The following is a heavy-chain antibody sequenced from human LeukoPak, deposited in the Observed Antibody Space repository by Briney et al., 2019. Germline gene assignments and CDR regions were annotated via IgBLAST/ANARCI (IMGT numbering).Heavy chain of an antibody. CDR2: INPNSGDT. D-gene: IGHD2-2*01. CDR1: GYTFTGYY. V-gene: IGHV1-2*02. CDR3: ARDWYQKAFDI. J-gene: IGHJ3*02. Sequence: ASVKVSCKSSGYTFTGYYMRWVRQAPGQGLDWMGWINPNSGDTNYAQKFQGRVTMTRDTSISTAYMELSRLRSDDTAVYYCARDWYQKAFDIWGQGTMVTVSS.